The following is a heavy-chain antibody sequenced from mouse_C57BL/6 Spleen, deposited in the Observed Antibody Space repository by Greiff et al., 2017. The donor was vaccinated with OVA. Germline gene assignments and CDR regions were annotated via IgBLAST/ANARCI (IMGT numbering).Heavy chain of an antibody. J-gene: IGHJ3*01. CDR2: INPNNGGT. CDR3: ARGRDYYGSSSFAY. Sequence: EVQLQQSGPELVKPGASVKISCKASGYTFTDYYMNWVKQSHGKSLEWIGDINPNNGGTSYNQKFKGKATLTVDKSSSTAYMELRSLTSEDSAVYYCARGRDYYGSSSFAYWGQGTLVTVSA. D-gene: IGHD1-1*01. CDR1: GYTFTDYY. V-gene: IGHV1-26*01.